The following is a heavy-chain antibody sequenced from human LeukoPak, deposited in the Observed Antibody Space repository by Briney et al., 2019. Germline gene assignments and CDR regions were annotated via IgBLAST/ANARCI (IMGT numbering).Heavy chain of an antibody. CDR1: GGSISSSSYY. D-gene: IGHD3-10*01. CDR2: IYYSGST. CDR3: ARGVIHYYGSGSYYNARTHSYYYYYYMDV. J-gene: IGHJ6*03. V-gene: IGHV4-39*07. Sequence: SETLSLTCTVSGGSISSSSYYWGWIRQPPGKGLEWIGSIYYSGSTYYNPSLKSRVTISVDTSKNQFSLKLSSVTAADTAVYYCARGVIHYYGSGSYYNARTHSYYYYYYMDVWGKGTTVTVSS.